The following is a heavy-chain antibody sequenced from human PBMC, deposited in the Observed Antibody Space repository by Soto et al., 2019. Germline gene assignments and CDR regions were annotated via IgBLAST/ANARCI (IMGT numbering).Heavy chain of an antibody. Sequence: QITLKQAGPSLVKPTETLTLTCTFFGFSFTTTRMGVGWTRQPLGKALEWLANIHWDRESRYNPLLRRRLTLTEDTSKNQRLLTLTHMDPADPATYYRAHRHSTGTTTSFDSWGQGIPVNVAS. CDR2: IHWDRES. J-gene: IGHJ4*02. CDR1: GFSFTTTRMG. D-gene: IGHD1-1*01. V-gene: IGHV2-5*02. CDR3: AHRHSTGTTTSFDS.